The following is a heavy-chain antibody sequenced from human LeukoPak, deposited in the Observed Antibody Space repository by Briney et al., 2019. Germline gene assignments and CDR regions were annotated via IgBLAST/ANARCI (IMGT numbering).Heavy chain of an antibody. CDR2: IWYDGSNK. D-gene: IGHD2-15*01. Sequence: GGSLRLSCAASGFTFSSYGMHWVRQAPGKGLEWVAVIWYDGSNKYYADSVKGRFTISRDNSKNTLYLQMNSLGAEDTAVYYRESHALVVVAATPGASYFDYWGQGTLVTVPS. V-gene: IGHV3-33*01. J-gene: IGHJ4*02. CDR3: ESHALVVVAATPGASYFDY. CDR1: GFTFSSYG.